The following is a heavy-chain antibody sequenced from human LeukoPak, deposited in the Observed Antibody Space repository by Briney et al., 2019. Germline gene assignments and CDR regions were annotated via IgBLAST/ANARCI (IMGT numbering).Heavy chain of an antibody. J-gene: IGHJ4*02. Sequence: ASVKVSCKASGYTFTSNYIHWVRQAPGQGLEWMGMIYPRDGSTSYARKFQGRVTVTRDTSTSTVHMELNGLRSEDTAVYYCARDQEGFDCWGQGTLVTVSS. CDR3: ARDQEGFDC. V-gene: IGHV1-46*01. CDR2: IYPRDGST. CDR1: GYTFTSNY.